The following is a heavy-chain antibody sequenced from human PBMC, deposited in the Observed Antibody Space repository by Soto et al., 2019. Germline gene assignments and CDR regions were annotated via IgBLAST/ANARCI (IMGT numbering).Heavy chain of an antibody. CDR1: GGTFSSYT. Sequence: SVKVSCKASGGTFSSYTISWVRQAPGQGLEWMGRIIPILGIANYAQKFQGRVTITADKSTSTAYMELSSLRSEDTAVFYCARSIGYCSGGSCSYFDYWGQGTLVTVSS. CDR2: IIPILGIA. D-gene: IGHD2-15*01. J-gene: IGHJ4*02. V-gene: IGHV1-69*02. CDR3: ARSIGYCSGGSCSYFDY.